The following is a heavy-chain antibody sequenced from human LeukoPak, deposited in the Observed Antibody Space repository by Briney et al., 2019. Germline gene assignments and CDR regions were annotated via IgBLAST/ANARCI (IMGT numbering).Heavy chain of an antibody. Sequence: GESLKTSCKASGSSFTTYWFGWVRRLPGRGLGWMGIIYAGVFASRYSTSFQGEATISADKSISTAYRQWSSLKASDTAMYYCARRITATGSDAFDIWGRGTMVTVSS. J-gene: IGHJ3*02. V-gene: IGHV5-51*01. D-gene: IGHD6-13*01. CDR2: IYAGVFAS. CDR1: GSSFTTYW. CDR3: ARRITATGSDAFDI.